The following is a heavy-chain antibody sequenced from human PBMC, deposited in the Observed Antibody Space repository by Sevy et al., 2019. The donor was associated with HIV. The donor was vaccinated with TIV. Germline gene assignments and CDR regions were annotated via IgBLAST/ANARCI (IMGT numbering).Heavy chain of an antibody. J-gene: IGHJ6*03. V-gene: IGHV3-23*01. CDR1: GLTFSSYA. CDR2: ISGSGGST. D-gene: IGHD1-26*01. CDR3: GKSGRVYYYYMDV. Sequence: GGSLRLSCAASGLTFSSYAMSWVRQAPGKGLEWVSGISGSGGSTYYADSVKGRFTISRDNSKNTLYLQMNSLRAEDTAVYYCGKSGRVYYYYMDVWGKGTTVTVSS.